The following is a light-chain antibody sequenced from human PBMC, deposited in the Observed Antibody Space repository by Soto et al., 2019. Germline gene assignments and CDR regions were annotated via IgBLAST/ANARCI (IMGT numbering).Light chain of an antibody. Sequence: DIQMTQSPSSLSASVGDRVTITCRASQSIRSYLNWYQQKPGKAPKLLIYAASRLQSGVPSRFSRSGSGTDFTLTISSLQPEDFSTYFCQQSYSTPRTFGQGTKVDIK. J-gene: IGKJ1*01. CDR2: AAS. V-gene: IGKV1-39*01. CDR1: QSIRSY. CDR3: QQSYSTPRT.